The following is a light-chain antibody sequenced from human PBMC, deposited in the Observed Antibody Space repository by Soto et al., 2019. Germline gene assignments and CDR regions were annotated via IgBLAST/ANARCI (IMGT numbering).Light chain of an antibody. CDR3: QQYGDSPIT. Sequence: EIVLTQSPGPLSLSPGERATLSCSASQRVTSSSLAWYQLKPGQAPRLLFYGASSMATGIPDRFSGSGSGTDFTLTISRLEPEDFPVYYCQQYGDSPITFGGGTKVEIK. V-gene: IGKV3-20*01. J-gene: IGKJ4*01. CDR1: QRVTSSS. CDR2: GAS.